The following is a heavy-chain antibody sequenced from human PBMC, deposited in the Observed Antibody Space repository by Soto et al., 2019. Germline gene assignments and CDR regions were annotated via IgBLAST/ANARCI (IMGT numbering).Heavy chain of an antibody. CDR3: ARRREGGYSYGPFDC. J-gene: IGHJ4*02. D-gene: IGHD5-18*01. CDR2: IYYSGST. CDR1: GGSISSYY. Sequence: SETLSLTCTVSGGSISSYYWSWIRQPPGKGLEWIGYIYYSGSTNYNPSLKSRVTISVDTSKNQFSLKLSSVTAADTAVYYCARRREGGYSYGPFDCWGQGTLVTVS. V-gene: IGHV4-59*08.